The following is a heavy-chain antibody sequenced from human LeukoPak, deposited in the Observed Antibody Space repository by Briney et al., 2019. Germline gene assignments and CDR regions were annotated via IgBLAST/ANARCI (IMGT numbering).Heavy chain of an antibody. CDR1: GFIFRNYD. CDR3: VRGHSIFDY. D-gene: IGHD4-11*01. CDR2: IITSGANT. J-gene: IGHJ4*02. Sequence: GGSLRLSCAASGFIFRNYDMTWVRQAPGKGLQWVSHIITSGANTYYADSVKGRFTISRDNSKNTLFLRMNSLRAEDTALYYCVRGHSIFDYWGQGTLVTVSS. V-gene: IGHV3-23*01.